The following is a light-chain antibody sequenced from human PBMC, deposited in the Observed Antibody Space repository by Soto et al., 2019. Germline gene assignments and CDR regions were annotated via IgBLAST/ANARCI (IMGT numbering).Light chain of an antibody. CDR2: EVT. V-gene: IGLV2-14*01. CDR1: SSDGDDYKD. J-gene: IGLJ1*01. Sequence: QSALTQPASVSGSPGQSITISCTGISSDGDDYKDVSWYQQHPGKAPKLMIYEVTYRPSGVSNRFSGSKSGNTASLTISGLQAEDEADYYCSSYTSTITVFGTGTKVTVL. CDR3: SSYTSTITV.